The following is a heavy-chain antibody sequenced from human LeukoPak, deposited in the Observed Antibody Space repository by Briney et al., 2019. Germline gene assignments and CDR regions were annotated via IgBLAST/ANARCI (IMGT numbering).Heavy chain of an antibody. Sequence: ASVKVSCKASGDTFTSYDINWVRQATGQGLEWMGWMNPNSGNTGYAQKFQGRVTMTRNTSISTAYMELSSLRSEDTAVYYCARGVVDGSSWYYYYGMDVWGQGTTVTVSS. CDR1: GDTFTSYD. D-gene: IGHD6-13*01. CDR3: ARGVVDGSSWYYYYGMDV. V-gene: IGHV1-8*01. J-gene: IGHJ6*02. CDR2: MNPNSGNT.